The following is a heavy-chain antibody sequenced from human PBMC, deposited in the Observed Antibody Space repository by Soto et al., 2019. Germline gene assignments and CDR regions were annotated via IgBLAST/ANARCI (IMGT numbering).Heavy chain of an antibody. Sequence: GGSLRLSCAASGFTFSSYAMSWVRQAPGKGLEWVSAISGSGGSTYYADSVKGRFTISRDNSKNTLCLQMNSLRAEDTAVYYCAKGGGLYGDYEYEFDYWGQGTLVTVSS. CDR2: ISGSGGST. J-gene: IGHJ4*02. V-gene: IGHV3-23*01. CDR3: AKGGGLYGDYEYEFDY. CDR1: GFTFSSYA. D-gene: IGHD4-17*01.